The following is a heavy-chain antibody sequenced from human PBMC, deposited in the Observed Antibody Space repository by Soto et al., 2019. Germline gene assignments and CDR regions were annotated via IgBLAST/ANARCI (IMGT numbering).Heavy chain of an antibody. CDR3: ARRSSSSSWFDP. Sequence: QVQLVQSGTEVKKPGASVKVSCKTSGYTFFNYGISRVRQAPGQGLEWMGWISAYNGNTNYAQNLQGRVTMTTDTSTKTAYMELRSLRSDDTAVYYCARRSSSSSWFDPWGQGTLVTVSS. CDR2: ISAYNGNT. D-gene: IGHD6-6*01. V-gene: IGHV1-18*01. CDR1: GYTFFNYG. J-gene: IGHJ5*02.